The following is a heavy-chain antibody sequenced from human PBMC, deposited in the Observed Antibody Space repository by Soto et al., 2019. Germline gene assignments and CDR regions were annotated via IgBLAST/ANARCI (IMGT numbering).Heavy chain of an antibody. CDR3: AHGRITGTILAFDY. V-gene: IGHV2-5*02. CDR1: GFSLNTNGVG. CDR2: IYWDDDK. J-gene: IGHJ4*02. D-gene: IGHD1-7*01. Sequence: QITLKESGPTLVKPTQTLTLTCTFSGFSLNTNGVGVGWIRQPPGKALEWLALIYWDDDKRYSPSLKSRLTITQATSKNQVVLTMTNMDPVDTATYYCAHGRITGTILAFDYWGQGTLVTVSS.